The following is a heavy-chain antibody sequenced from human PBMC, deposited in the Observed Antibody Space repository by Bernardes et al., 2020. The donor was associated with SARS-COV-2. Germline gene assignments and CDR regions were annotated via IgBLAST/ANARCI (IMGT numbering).Heavy chain of an antibody. CDR2: INHSGST. J-gene: IGHJ6*02. CDR1: GGSFSGYY. CDR3: ARRYSSSLTLYYYYYYGMDV. D-gene: IGHD6-6*01. V-gene: IGHV4-34*01. Sequence: SETLSLTCAVYGGSFSGYYWSWIRQPPGKGLEWIGEINHSGSTNYNPSLKSRATISVDTSKNQFSLKLSSVTAADTAVYYCARRYSSSLTLYYYYYYGMDVWGQGTTVTVSS.